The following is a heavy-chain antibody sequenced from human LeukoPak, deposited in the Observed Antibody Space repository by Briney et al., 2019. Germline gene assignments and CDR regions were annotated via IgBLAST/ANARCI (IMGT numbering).Heavy chain of an antibody. J-gene: IGHJ3*02. D-gene: IGHD6-13*01. Sequence: ASVKVSCKASGGTFSSYAISWVRQAPGQGLEWMGRIIPILGIANYAQKFQGRVTITADKSTSTAYMELSSLRSEDTAVYYCARDLTQGVIAAAGTRAFDIWGQGTMVTVSS. CDR3: ARDLTQGVIAAAGTRAFDI. V-gene: IGHV1-69*04. CDR2: IIPILGIA. CDR1: GGTFSSYA.